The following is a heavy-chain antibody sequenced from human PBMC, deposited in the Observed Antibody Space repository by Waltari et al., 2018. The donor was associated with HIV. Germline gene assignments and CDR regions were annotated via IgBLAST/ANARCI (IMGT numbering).Heavy chain of an antibody. CDR1: GFTFSSYA. CDR2: ISYDGRNK. J-gene: IGHJ4*02. CDR3: ARDPQYCSSTSCSYYFDY. D-gene: IGHD2-2*01. Sequence: QVQLVESGGGVVQPGRSLRLSCAASGFTFSSYAMHWVRQAPGKGLEGGAVISYDGRNKYYADSVKGRFTISRDNSKNTLYLQMNSLRAEDTAVYYCARDPQYCSSTSCSYYFDYWGQGTLVTVSS. V-gene: IGHV3-30*04.